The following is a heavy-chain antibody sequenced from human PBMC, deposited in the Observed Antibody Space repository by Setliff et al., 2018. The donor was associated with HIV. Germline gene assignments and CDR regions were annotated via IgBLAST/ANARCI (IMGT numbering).Heavy chain of an antibody. CDR2: IKTEAEGYAT. Sequence: GGSLRLSCGASGFTFSGSPMHWVRQASGKGLEWVGRIKTEAEGYATAYAASVKGRFTISRDDSKNTAYLQMNSLKTEDTAIYYCNTVDDPILTGHWGQGTLVTVSS. CDR3: NTVDDPILTGH. J-gene: IGHJ4*02. V-gene: IGHV3-73*01. D-gene: IGHD3-9*01. CDR1: GFTFSGSP.